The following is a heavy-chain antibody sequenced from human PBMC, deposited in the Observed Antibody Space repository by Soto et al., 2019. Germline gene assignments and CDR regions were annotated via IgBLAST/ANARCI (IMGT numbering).Heavy chain of an antibody. CDR2: ISGSGDIT. CDR1: GFTFSTHA. Sequence: GASLKISCAASGFTFSTHAMSWVRQAPGKGLEWVSVISGSGDITYYADSVKGPFTISRDNSKNTLYLQMNSLRAEDTAVYYCAKRLRYNSDWFYFDSWGQGTLVTVSS. J-gene: IGHJ4*02. D-gene: IGHD6-19*01. V-gene: IGHV3-23*01. CDR3: AKRLRYNSDWFYFDS.